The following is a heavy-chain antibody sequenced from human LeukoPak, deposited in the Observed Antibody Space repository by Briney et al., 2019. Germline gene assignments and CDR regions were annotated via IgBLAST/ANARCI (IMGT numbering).Heavy chain of an antibody. Sequence: LSLTCTVSGGSISSYYMSWIRQAPGKGLEWVSYISSSGSTIYYADSVKGRFTISRDNAKNSLYLQMNSLRAEDTAVYYCARGEEWLPCDYWGQGTLVTVSS. J-gene: IGHJ4*02. CDR2: ISSSGSTI. CDR1: GGSISSYY. V-gene: IGHV3-11*01. D-gene: IGHD6-19*01. CDR3: ARGEEWLPCDY.